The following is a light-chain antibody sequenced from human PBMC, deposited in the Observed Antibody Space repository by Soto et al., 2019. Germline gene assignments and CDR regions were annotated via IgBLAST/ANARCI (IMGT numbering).Light chain of an antibody. CDR3: QQYGRSGT. CDR1: QSVSSN. CDR2: DAS. J-gene: IGKJ1*01. V-gene: IGKV3-15*01. Sequence: IVMTQPPATLSGSLRERVTISCSASQSVSSNLAWYQQKPGQAPMLLIYDASTRALDTPARFAGSGSGTEFTLTSSILEPEDFAVYYCQQYGRSGTFGQGPKVDI.